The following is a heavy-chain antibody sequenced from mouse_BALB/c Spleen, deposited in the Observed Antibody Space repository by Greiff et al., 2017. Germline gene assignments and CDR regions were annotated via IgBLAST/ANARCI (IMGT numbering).Heavy chain of an antibody. CDR1: GYTFTSYW. Sequence: VQLQQSGAELAKPGASVKMSCKASGYTFTSYWMHWVKQRPGQGLEWIGYINPSTGYTEYNQKFKDKATLTADKSSSTAYMQLSSLTSEDSAVYFCARAHYYGSSYYFDYWGQGTTLTVSS. V-gene: IGHV1-7*01. CDR2: INPSTGYT. J-gene: IGHJ2*01. CDR3: ARAHYYGSSYYFDY. D-gene: IGHD1-1*01.